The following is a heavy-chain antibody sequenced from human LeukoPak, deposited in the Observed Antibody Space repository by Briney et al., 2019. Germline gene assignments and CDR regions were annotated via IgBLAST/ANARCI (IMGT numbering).Heavy chain of an antibody. V-gene: IGHV4-59*08. CDR1: GVSINGYY. CDR2: IYYSGST. Sequence: SETLSLTCTVSGVSINGYYWSWIRQPPGKGLEWIGHIYYSGSTHYNPSLKSRVTISVDTSMNQFSLKLSSVTAADTAVYYCARHVGNSGSGSYLTYFDYWGQGTLVTVSS. J-gene: IGHJ4*02. D-gene: IGHD3-10*01. CDR3: ARHVGNSGSGSYLTYFDY.